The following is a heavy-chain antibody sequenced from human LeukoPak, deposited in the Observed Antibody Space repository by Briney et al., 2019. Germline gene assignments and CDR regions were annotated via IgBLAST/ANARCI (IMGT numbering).Heavy chain of an antibody. J-gene: IGHJ4*02. CDR3: ARDGGPYDSSGYYGY. V-gene: IGHV4-39*02. Sequence: SETLSLTCTVSGGSISSSSYYWGWIRQPPGKGLEWIGSIYYSGSTYYNPSLKSRVTISVDTSKNQFSLKLSSVTAADTAVYYCARDGGPYDSSGYYGYWGQGTLVTVSS. CDR1: GGSISSSSYY. CDR2: IYYSGST. D-gene: IGHD3-22*01.